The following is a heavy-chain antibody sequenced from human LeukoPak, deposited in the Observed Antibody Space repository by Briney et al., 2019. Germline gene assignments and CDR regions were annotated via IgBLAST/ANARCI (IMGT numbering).Heavy chain of an antibody. CDR1: GYTFTSYG. J-gene: IGHJ4*02. CDR3: ARDPPYCSSTSCYTGGAFDY. V-gene: IGHV1-18*01. Sequence: ASVKVSCKASGYTFTSYGISWVRQAPGQGLEWMGWISAYNGNTNYAQKLQGRVTMTTDTSTSTAYMELRSLRSDDTAVYYCARDPPYCSSTSCYTGGAFDYWGQGTLVTVSS. CDR2: ISAYNGNT. D-gene: IGHD2-2*02.